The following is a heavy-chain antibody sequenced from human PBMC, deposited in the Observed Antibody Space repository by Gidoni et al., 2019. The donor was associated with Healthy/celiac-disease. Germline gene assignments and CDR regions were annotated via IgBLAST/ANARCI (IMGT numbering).Heavy chain of an antibody. Sequence: QVQLVQSGAEVKKPGASVKVSCKASGYTFTSYYMPWVRQAPGQGLEWMGIINPSGGSTSYAQKCQGRVTMTRDTSTSTVYMELSSLRSEDTAVYYCARDWGTYSSGGDDAFDIWGQGTMVTVSS. V-gene: IGHV1-46*01. J-gene: IGHJ3*02. D-gene: IGHD6-19*01. CDR1: GYTFTSYY. CDR3: ARDWGTYSSGGDDAFDI. CDR2: INPSGGST.